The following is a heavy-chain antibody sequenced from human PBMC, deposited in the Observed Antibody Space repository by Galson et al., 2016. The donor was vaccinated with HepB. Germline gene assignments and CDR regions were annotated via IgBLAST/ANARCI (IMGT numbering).Heavy chain of an antibody. Sequence: SLRLSCAASGFTFSSYWMTWVRQAPGKWLEWVATINQHGSGTYYVDSVKGRFTISRDNAKNSLYLQMNSLRAEETAIYYCARYSLRRFDSWGQGTLVPVSS. CDR3: ARYSLRRFDS. J-gene: IGHJ4*02. CDR1: GFTFSSYW. V-gene: IGHV3-7*01. CDR2: INQHGSGT. D-gene: IGHD2-21*01.